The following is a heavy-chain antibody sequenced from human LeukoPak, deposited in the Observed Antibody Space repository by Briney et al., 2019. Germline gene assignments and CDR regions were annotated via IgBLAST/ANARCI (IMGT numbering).Heavy chain of an antibody. Sequence: PGGSLRLSCVASGFSFSDTTMSWVRQAAGQGLEWVARVKEDGSDENYVDSVRGRFTISRDNARNSLHLQMKSLRAEDTAVYFCAKGGAGGGYFPTWGQGILVIVSS. D-gene: IGHD3-16*01. V-gene: IGHV3-7*03. J-gene: IGHJ1*01. CDR1: GFSFSDTT. CDR3: AKGGAGGGYFPT. CDR2: VKEDGSDE.